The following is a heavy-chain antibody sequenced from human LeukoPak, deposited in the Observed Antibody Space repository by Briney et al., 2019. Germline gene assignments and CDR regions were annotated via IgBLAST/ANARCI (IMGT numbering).Heavy chain of an antibody. CDR3: AHRHYFRAAAGRTRYYFDY. Sequence: ESGPTLVNPTQTLTLTCTFSGFSLSTSGVGVGWIRQPPGKALEWLALIYWNDDKRYSPSLKSRLTITKDTSKNQVVLTMTNMDPVDTDTYYCAHRHYFRAAAGRTRYYFDYWGQGTLVTVSS. D-gene: IGHD6-13*01. CDR1: GFSLSTSGVG. CDR2: IYWNDDK. V-gene: IGHV2-5*01. J-gene: IGHJ4*02.